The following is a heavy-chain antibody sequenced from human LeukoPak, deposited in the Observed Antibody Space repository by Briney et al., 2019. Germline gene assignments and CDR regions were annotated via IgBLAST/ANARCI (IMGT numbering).Heavy chain of an antibody. Sequence: GASVNVSCKASGYTFTGYYMHWVRQAPGQGLEWMGRINPNSGGTNYAQKFQGRVTMTRDTSVSTAYMELSRLRSDDTAVYYCASGLTVAGTFDIWGQGTMVTVSS. D-gene: IGHD6-19*01. V-gene: IGHV1-2*06. CDR2: INPNSGGT. CDR1: GYTFTGYY. CDR3: ASGLTVAGTFDI. J-gene: IGHJ3*02.